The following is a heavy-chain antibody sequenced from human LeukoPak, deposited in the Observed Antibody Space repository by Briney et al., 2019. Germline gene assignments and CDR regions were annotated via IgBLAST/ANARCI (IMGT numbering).Heavy chain of an antibody. CDR3: ARQGPLYYFDY. Sequence: SETLSLTCTVSDDSISDYYWGWIRQPPGKGLEWIGYICYSGSTYYNPSLMSRVTISVDTSNNQFSLKLSSVTAADTAVYFCARQGPLYYFDYWGQGTLVTVSS. CDR2: ICYSGST. CDR1: DDSISDYY. V-gene: IGHV4-59*08. J-gene: IGHJ4*02.